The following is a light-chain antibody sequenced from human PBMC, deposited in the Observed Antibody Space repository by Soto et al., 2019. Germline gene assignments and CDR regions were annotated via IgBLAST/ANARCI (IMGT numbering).Light chain of an antibody. CDR3: SSYTTTSTLV. CDR1: SSDVGGYNY. J-gene: IGLJ3*02. Sequence: QSVLTQPASVSGSPGQSITISCTGTSSDVGGYNYVSWYQQHPGKAPKVMIYDVSNRPSGVSNRFSGSKSGNTASLTISGLQAEDEADYYCSSYTTTSTLVFGGGTKLTVL. CDR2: DVS. V-gene: IGLV2-14*01.